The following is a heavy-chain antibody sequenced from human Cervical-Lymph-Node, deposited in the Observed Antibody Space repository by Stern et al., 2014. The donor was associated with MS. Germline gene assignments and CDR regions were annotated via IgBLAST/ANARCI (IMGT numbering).Heavy chain of an antibody. CDR2: IWYDGSNP. J-gene: IGHJ4*02. CDR3: ASAYSSSHYYFDY. CDR1: GFSFSRSA. D-gene: IGHD6-13*01. Sequence: QVQLVESGGGVVQPGRSLRLSCAASGFSFSRSAMHWVRQAPGKGLEWVELIWYDGSNPYYADSVTGRFTISRDNFKNTLYLQMNSLRAEDTAVYYCASAYSSSHYYFDYWGQGTLVTVSS. V-gene: IGHV3-33*01.